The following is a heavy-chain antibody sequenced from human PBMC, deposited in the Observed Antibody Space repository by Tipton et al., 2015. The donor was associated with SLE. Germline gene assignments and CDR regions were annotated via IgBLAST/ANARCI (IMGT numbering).Heavy chain of an antibody. Sequence: QSGAEVKKPGASVKVSCKASGYTFTSYGISWVRQAPGQGLEWMGWISTYNGNTNYAQKLQGRVTMTTDTSTSTAYMELRSLRSDDTAGYYCARDGGGIDDYRAYCYYGMDVWGQGTTVTVSS. D-gene: IGHD4-11*01. CDR2: ISTYNGNT. V-gene: IGHV1-18*01. CDR3: ARDGGGIDDYRAYCYYGMDV. J-gene: IGHJ6*02. CDR1: GYTFTSYG.